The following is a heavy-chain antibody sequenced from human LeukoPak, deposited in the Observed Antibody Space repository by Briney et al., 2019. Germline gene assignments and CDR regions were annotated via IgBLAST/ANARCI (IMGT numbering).Heavy chain of an antibody. D-gene: IGHD3-22*01. J-gene: IGHJ4*02. CDR2: VYSGGST. Sequence: GGSLRLSCTVSGFTVSSNSMSWVRQAPGKGLEWVSFVYSGGSTHSSDSVKGRFTISRDNSKNTLYLQMNSLRAEDTAVYYCARRAGDYSHPYDYWGQGTLVTVSS. CDR3: ARRAGDYSHPYDY. CDR1: GFTVSSNS. V-gene: IGHV3-53*01.